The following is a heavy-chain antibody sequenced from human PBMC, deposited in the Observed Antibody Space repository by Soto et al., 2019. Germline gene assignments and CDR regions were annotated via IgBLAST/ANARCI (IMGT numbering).Heavy chain of an antibody. J-gene: IGHJ6*02. CDR1: GFTFTSSA. CDR2: IVVGSGNT. CDR3: AADEGPYYYYGMDV. V-gene: IGHV1-58*01. Sequence: QMQLVQSGPEVKKPGTSVKVSCKASGFTFTSSAVQWVRHARGQRLEWIGWIVVGSGNTNYAQNIQERVTNTRNMSTSTASMELSSLRSEDTAVYYCAADEGPYYYYGMDVWGQGTTVTVSS.